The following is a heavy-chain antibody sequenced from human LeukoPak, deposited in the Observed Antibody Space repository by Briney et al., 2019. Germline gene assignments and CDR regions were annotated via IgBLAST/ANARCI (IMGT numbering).Heavy chain of an antibody. CDR2: IYPGDSDT. Sequence: GESLKISCTGSGYIFANYWIGWVRQMPGKGLEWMGIIYPGDSDTKYSPSFQGQVTISADKSINTAYLQWSSLKASDTAMYYCARLDYYANSGTDYWGQGTLVTVSS. V-gene: IGHV5-51*01. D-gene: IGHD3-22*01. CDR1: GYIFANYW. CDR3: ARLDYYANSGTDY. J-gene: IGHJ4*02.